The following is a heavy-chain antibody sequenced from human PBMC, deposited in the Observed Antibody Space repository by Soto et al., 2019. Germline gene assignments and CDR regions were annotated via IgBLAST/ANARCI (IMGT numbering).Heavy chain of an antibody. V-gene: IGHV4-39*01. CDR1: GGSISSSSYY. CDR3: ARLQQLFHWFDP. J-gene: IGHJ5*02. Sequence: PSETLSLTCTVSGGSISSSSYYWGWIRQPPGKGLEWIGSIYYSGSTYYNPSLKSRVTISVDTSKNQFSLKLSSVTAADTAVYYCARLQQLFHWFDPWGQGTLVTVSS. D-gene: IGHD6-6*01. CDR2: IYYSGST.